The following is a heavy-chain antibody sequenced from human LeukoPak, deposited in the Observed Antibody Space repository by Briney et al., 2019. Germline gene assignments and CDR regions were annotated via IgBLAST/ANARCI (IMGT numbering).Heavy chain of an antibody. Sequence: GESLKISCKGSGYSFTSYWVAWVRQMPGKGLEWMGINYPSDSDTRYSPSFQGQVTISADKSINTAYLQWSGLKASDTAVYYCARHVTTASAARGFDIWGQGTMVTVSS. V-gene: IGHV5-51*01. J-gene: IGHJ3*02. CDR2: NYPSDSDT. D-gene: IGHD1-14*01. CDR3: ARHVTTASAARGFDI. CDR1: GYSFTSYW.